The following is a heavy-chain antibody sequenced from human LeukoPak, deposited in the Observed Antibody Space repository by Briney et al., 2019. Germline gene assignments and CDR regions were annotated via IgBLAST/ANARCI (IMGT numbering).Heavy chain of an antibody. CDR3: ARGSRVYDRSGFHTWHDY. Sequence: PSETLSLTCTVSGDSISSTTYFWDWIRQPPGKGLEWIGNIYNSASTHYNPSLKSRVTISVDTSKNHLSLRLSSVTAADTAVYYCARGSRVYDRSGFHTWHDYWGHGTLVTVSS. J-gene: IGHJ4*03. CDR1: GDSISSTTYF. D-gene: IGHD3-22*01. V-gene: IGHV4-39*02. CDR2: IYNSAST.